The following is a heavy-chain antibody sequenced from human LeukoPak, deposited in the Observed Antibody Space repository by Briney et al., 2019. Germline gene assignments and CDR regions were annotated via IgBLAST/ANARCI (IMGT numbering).Heavy chain of an antibody. V-gene: IGHV3-7*01. Sequence: GGSLRLSCAASGFTFSSYWMSWVRQAPGKGLEWVANIKQDGSEKYYVDSVKGRFTISRDNAKNSLYLQMDSLRAEDTAVYYCARDYDYSEVTGGFDYWGQGTLVTVSS. J-gene: IGHJ4*02. CDR3: ARDYDYSEVTGGFDY. D-gene: IGHD3-16*01. CDR1: GFTFSSYW. CDR2: IKQDGSEK.